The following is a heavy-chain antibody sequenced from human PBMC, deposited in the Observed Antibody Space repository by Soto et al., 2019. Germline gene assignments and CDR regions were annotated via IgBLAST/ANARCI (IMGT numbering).Heavy chain of an antibody. CDR2: ISYDGSNK. J-gene: IGHJ4*02. CDR1: GFTFSSYG. Sequence: QVQLVESGGGVIQPGRSLRLSCAASGFTFSSYGMHWVRQAPGKGLEWVAVISYDGSNKYYADSVKGRFTISRDNSKNTLYLQMNSLRAEDTAVYYCAKDARMVRGVMAPNYWGQGTLVTVSS. D-gene: IGHD3-10*01. V-gene: IGHV3-30*18. CDR3: AKDARMVRGVMAPNY.